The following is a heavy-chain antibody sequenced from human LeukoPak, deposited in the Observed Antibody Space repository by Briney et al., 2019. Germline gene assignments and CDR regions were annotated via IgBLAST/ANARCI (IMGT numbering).Heavy chain of an antibody. CDR2: ISSSGSTI. CDR1: GFTFSSYE. CDR3: ARVTLRYYYDSSGPYFDY. V-gene: IGHV3-48*03. D-gene: IGHD3-22*01. J-gene: IGHJ4*02. Sequence: GGSLRLSCAASGFTFSSYEMNWVRQAPGKGLEWVSYISSSGSTIYYADSVKGRFTISRGNAKNSLYLQMNSLRAEDTAVYYCARVTLRYYYDSSGPYFDYWGQGTLVTVSS.